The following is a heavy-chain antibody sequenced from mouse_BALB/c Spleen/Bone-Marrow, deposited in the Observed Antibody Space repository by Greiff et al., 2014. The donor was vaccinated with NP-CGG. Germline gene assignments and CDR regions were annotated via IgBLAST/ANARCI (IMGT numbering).Heavy chain of an antibody. CDR3: ARGGTMSSTEAMDF. CDR2: ISCYNGAT. V-gene: IGHV1S34*01. Sequence: LVKTGASVKISCKASGYSFTGYYMHWVKQSHGKSLEWIGYISCYNGATRYNQKFKGKATFTVDTSSSTAHMQFNSLTSEDSAVYFCARGGTMSSTEAMDFWGQGTSVTVSS. CDR1: GYSFTGYY. D-gene: IGHD2-4*01. J-gene: IGHJ4*01.